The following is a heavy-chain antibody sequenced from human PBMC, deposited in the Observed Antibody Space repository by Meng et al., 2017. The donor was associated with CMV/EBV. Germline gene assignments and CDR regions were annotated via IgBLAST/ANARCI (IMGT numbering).Heavy chain of an antibody. CDR1: GFTFSSYS. CDR2: ISSSSSYI. J-gene: IGHJ6*02. Sequence: GGSLRLSCAASGFTFSSYSMNWVRQAPGKGLEWVSSISSSSSYIYYADSVKGRFTISRDNVKNSLYLQMNSLRAEDTAVYYCARDGIVVVVAATSYYGMDVWGQGTTVTVSS. V-gene: IGHV3-21*01. D-gene: IGHD2-15*01. CDR3: ARDGIVVVVAATSYYGMDV.